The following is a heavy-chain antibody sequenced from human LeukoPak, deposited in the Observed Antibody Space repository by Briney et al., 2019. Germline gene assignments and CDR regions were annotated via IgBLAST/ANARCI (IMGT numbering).Heavy chain of an antibody. D-gene: IGHD6-13*01. CDR3: ARAFYSSSWYHKEDFFDY. J-gene: IGHJ4*02. Sequence: SETLSLTCTVSGGSISTYYWSWIRQPAGKGLEWIGRIYSSGSTNYNPSLKSRVTISVDTSKNQFSLKLSSVTAADTAVYYCARAFYSSSWYHKEDFFDYWGQGAPVTVSS. V-gene: IGHV4-4*07. CDR1: GGSISTYY. CDR2: IYSSGST.